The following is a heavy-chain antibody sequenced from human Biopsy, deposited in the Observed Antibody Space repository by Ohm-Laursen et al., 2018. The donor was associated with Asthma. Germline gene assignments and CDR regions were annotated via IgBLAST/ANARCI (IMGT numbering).Heavy chain of an antibody. J-gene: IGHJ6*02. V-gene: IGHV1-18*01. D-gene: IGHD3-10*01. CDR2: ISVYNGNT. CDR3: ARAVDYSHYYGIDV. Sequence: VSSVKVSCKTSGYTFNSAGITWVRQAPGQGLEWMGCISVYNGNTKVAQKLQDRVTMITDTSTSTAYMELRSLRSDDTAVYFCARAVDYSHYYGIDVWGQGTTVTVS. CDR1: GYTFNSAG.